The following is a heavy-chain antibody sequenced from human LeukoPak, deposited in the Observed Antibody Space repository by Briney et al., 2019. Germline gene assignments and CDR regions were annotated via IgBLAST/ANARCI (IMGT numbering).Heavy chain of an antibody. V-gene: IGHV3-21*01. J-gene: IGHJ1*01. CDR1: WFPLHNYN. CDR2: ICSSSSYI. Sequence: PGGALRLSLAASWFPLHNYNIKWGRQAPGEGVGGGLSICSSSSYIYYADSVKGRFTISRDNAKNSLYLQVNSLRAEDTALYYCARDMSYGDYEDAEYFQHWGQGTLVTVSS. CDR3: ARDMSYGDYEDAEYFQH. D-gene: IGHD4-17*01.